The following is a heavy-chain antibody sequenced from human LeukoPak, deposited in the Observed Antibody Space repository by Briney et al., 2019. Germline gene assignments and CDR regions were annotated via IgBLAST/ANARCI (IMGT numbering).Heavy chain of an antibody. D-gene: IGHD3-10*01. J-gene: IGHJ4*02. Sequence: GGSLRLSCAASGFTFSSYWMSWVRQAPGKGLEWVANIKQDASEKYYVDSVRGRFTISRDNAKTSLYLQMNSLRAEDTAVYYCASGMSTSHYWGQGTLVTVSS. V-gene: IGHV3-7*01. CDR3: ASGMSTSHY. CDR2: IKQDASEK. CDR1: GFTFSSYW.